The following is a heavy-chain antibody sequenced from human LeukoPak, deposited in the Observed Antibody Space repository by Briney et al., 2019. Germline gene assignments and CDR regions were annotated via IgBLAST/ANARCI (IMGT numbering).Heavy chain of an antibody. V-gene: IGHV3-23*01. CDR2: ISATGADT. CDR3: AKDLDGPGTYSADH. D-gene: IGHD3-10*01. CDR1: GFTFSNYA. Sequence: GGSLRLSCAASGFTFSNYAMSWVRQAPGKGLEWVSGISATGADTYYADSVKGRITISRDNSKNTLYLQMNSLKTEDTALYYCAKDLDGPGTYSADHWGQGTPVTVSS. J-gene: IGHJ4*02.